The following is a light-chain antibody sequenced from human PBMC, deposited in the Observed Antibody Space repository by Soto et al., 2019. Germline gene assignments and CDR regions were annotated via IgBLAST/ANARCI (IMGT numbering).Light chain of an antibody. CDR3: QQYGSSPLYT. CDR1: QSVSSSY. J-gene: IGKJ2*01. Sequence: EIVLTQSPGTLSLSPGERATLSCRASQSVSSSYLAWYQQKPGQAPRLLIYGASSRATGIPDSFSGSGSGTDFTRTISRLEPEDFAVYYCQQYGSSPLYTFGQGTKLEIK. V-gene: IGKV3-20*01. CDR2: GAS.